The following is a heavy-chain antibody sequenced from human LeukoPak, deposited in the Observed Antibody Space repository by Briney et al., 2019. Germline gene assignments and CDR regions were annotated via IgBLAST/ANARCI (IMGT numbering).Heavy chain of an antibody. CDR2: IYSSGTT. J-gene: IGHJ4*02. CDR3: GSSGTDTRFDY. V-gene: IGHV3-53*01. D-gene: IGHD3-10*01. CDR1: GFTVSSNH. Sequence: GGSLRLSCAASGFTVSSNHMSWVRPAPGKGLEWASIIYSSGTTYYAESVKGRFTISRDNSKNMLYLQMNSLRAEDTAVYYCGSSGTDTRFDYWGQGTLVTVSS.